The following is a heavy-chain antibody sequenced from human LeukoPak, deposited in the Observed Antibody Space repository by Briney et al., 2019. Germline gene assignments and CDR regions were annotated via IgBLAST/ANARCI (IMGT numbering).Heavy chain of an antibody. J-gene: IGHJ3*02. CDR2: ILPMFGTA. D-gene: IGHD3-22*01. Sequence: SVKVSCKASGGTFSSYAISWVRQAPGQGLEWMGGILPMFGTANYAQKFQGRVTITADESTSTAYMELSSLRSEDTAVYYCARADLWYYYDSSGYYFGGKGEAFDIWGQGTMVTVSS. CDR3: ARADLWYYYDSSGYYFGGKGEAFDI. CDR1: GGTFSSYA. V-gene: IGHV1-69*13.